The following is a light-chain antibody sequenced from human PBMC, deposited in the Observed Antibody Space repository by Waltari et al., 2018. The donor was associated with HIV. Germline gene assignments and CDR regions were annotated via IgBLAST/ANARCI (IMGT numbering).Light chain of an antibody. Sequence: EVVMTQSPATLLESPAKTANLSCRASRTVGSSLAWYQQKPGRGPRLLIYGASSRASDVPPTFSGSGAGTDFSLSISSLRSDDVGIYYCQQYSTWPLTFGRGTTVEIK. CDR1: RTVGSS. CDR2: GAS. V-gene: IGKV3-15*01. CDR3: QQYSTWPLT. J-gene: IGKJ1*01.